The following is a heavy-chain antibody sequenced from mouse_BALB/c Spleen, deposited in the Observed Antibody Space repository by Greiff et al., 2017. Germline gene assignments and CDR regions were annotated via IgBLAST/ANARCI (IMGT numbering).Heavy chain of an antibody. CDR1: GDSITSGY. V-gene: IGHV3-8*02. J-gene: IGHJ1*01. D-gene: IGHD1-1*01. Sequence: EVNVVESGPSLVKPSQTLSLTCSVTGDSITSGYWNWIRKFPGNKLEYMGYISYSGSTYYNPSLKSRISITRDTSKNQYYLQLNSVTTEDTATYYCARSSYSYWYFDVWGAGTTVTVSS. CDR2: ISYSGST. CDR3: ARSSYSYWYFDV.